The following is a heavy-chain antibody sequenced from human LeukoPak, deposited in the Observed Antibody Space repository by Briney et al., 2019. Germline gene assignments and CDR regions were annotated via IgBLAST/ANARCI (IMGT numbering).Heavy chain of an antibody. J-gene: IGHJ4*02. CDR2: IYYSGST. Sequence: PSETLSLTCTVSGGSISSGDYYWSWIRQPPGKGLEWIGYIYYSGSTYYNPSLKSRVTISVDTSKNQFSLKLSSVTAADTAVYYCARQRYDFWSGYFDYWGQGTLVTVSS. CDR3: ARQRYDFWSGYFDY. D-gene: IGHD3-3*01. CDR1: GGSISSGDYY. V-gene: IGHV4-30-4*01.